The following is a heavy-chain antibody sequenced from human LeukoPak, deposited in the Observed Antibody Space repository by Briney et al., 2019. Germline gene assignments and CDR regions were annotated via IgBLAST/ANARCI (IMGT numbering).Heavy chain of an antibody. CDR3: ARGSDPRDYFDY. Sequence: SSVKVSCKASGGTFSSYAISWVRQAPGQGLEWMGGIIPIFGTTNYTQKFQGGVTFTTDESTSTAYMELSSLRSEDAALYYCARGSDPRDYFDYWGQGTLVTVSS. V-gene: IGHV1-69*05. CDR2: IIPIFGTT. J-gene: IGHJ4*02. D-gene: IGHD5-24*01. CDR1: GGTFSSYA.